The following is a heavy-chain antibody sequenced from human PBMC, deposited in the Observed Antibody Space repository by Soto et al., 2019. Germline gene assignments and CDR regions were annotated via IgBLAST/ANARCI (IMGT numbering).Heavy chain of an antibody. CDR1: GFTVSSKY. Sequence: GGSLRLSCAASGFTVSSKYMSWVRQAPGKGLEWVSLIQSGGPTYYADSVKGRFTISRDNSKNSLYLQMSSLRAEDTAVYYCATYCRAGGCYSSLMDVWGKGTTVTVSS. J-gene: IGHJ6*04. V-gene: IGHV3-53*01. CDR3: ATYCRAGGCYSSLMDV. CDR2: IQSGGPT. D-gene: IGHD2-15*01.